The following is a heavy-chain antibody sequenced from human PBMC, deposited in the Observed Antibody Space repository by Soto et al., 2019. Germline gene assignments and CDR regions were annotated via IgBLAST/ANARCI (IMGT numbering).Heavy chain of an antibody. CDR3: ARGHIVVVPAAIRNWFDP. Sequence: SETLSLTCAVYCGSFSGYYWSWIRQPPGKGLEWIGEINHSGSTNYNPSLKSRVTISVDTSKNQFSLKLSSVTAADTAVYYCARGHIVVVPAAIRNWFDPWGQGTLVTVSS. CDR1: CGSFSGYY. CDR2: INHSGST. V-gene: IGHV4-34*01. D-gene: IGHD2-2*02. J-gene: IGHJ5*02.